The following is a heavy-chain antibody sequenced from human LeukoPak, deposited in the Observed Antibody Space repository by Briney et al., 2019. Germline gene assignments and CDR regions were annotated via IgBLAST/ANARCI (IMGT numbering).Heavy chain of an antibody. CDR3: ARSPANRGAARASGRLVNWFDP. CDR2: MNPNSGNT. D-gene: IGHD6-13*01. Sequence: ASVKVSCKASGYTFTRYDINGVRQATGQGVEGMGWMNPNSGNTGYAQRFQGRVTITSTTSISTAYMELSSLRSEDTAVYYCARSPANRGAARASGRLVNWFDPWGQGTLVTVSS. CDR1: GYTFTRYD. V-gene: IGHV1-8*03. J-gene: IGHJ5*02.